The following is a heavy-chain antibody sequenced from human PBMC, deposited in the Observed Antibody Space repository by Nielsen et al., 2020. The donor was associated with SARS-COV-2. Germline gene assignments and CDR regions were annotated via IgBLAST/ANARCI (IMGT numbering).Heavy chain of an antibody. CDR1: GFTVSSNH. CDR2: IYSGGST. CDR3: ATPLLRFLEMDV. D-gene: IGHD3-3*01. V-gene: IGHV3-66*01. J-gene: IGHJ6*04. Sequence: GGSLRLSCAASGFTVSSNHMSWVRQAPGKGLEWVSVIYSGGSTYYADSVKGRFTISRDNSKNTLYLQMNSLRAEDTAVYYCATPLLRFLEMDVWGKGTTVTVSS.